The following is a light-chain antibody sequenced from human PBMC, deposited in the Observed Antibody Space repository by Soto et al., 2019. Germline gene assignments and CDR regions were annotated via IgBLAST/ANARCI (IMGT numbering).Light chain of an antibody. Sequence: DIQMTQSPSTLSASVGDRVTITCRASPSISSWLAWYPQKPGKAPKLLIYDASSLESGVPSRFSGSGSGTEFTLTISSLQPDDFATYYCQQYNSYSGTFGQGTKLEIK. CDR1: PSISSW. J-gene: IGKJ2*01. V-gene: IGKV1-5*01. CDR2: DAS. CDR3: QQYNSYSGT.